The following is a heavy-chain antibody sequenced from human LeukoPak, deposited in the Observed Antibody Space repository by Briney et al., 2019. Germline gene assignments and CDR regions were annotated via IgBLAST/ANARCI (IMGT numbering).Heavy chain of an antibody. Sequence: SVKVSCKASGGTFSSYAISWVRQAPGQGLEWMGGIIPIFGTANYAQKFQGRVTITADESTSTAYMELSSLRPEDTAVYYCARVPDYDILTGYPYYFDYWGQGTLVTVSS. CDR1: GGTFSSYA. V-gene: IGHV1-69*13. J-gene: IGHJ4*02. D-gene: IGHD3-9*01. CDR2: IIPIFGTA. CDR3: ARVPDYDILTGYPYYFDY.